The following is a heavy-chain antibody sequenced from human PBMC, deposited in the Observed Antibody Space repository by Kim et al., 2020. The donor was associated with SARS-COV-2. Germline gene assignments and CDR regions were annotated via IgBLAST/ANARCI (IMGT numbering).Heavy chain of an antibody. V-gene: IGHV3-21*01. J-gene: IGHJ4*02. CDR1: GFSIDTYS. CDR3: WARGYFDY. CDR2: ISSGSTHI. D-gene: IGHD3-10*01. Sequence: GGSLRLSCAASGFSIDTYSMNWVRQAPGKGLEWVSSISSGSTHIFYADSVKGRFTISRDNSKNSLYLQMNSLRAEDTAVYYCWARGYFDYWGQGTLVTVS.